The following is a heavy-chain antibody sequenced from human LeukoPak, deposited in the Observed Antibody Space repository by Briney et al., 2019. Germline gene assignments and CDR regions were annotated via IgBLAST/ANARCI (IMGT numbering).Heavy chain of an antibody. Sequence: GASVKVSCTASGGTFSIYAISWVRQAPGQGLEWMGGIIPIFGTANYAQKFQGRVTITADESTSTPYMELSSLRSEDTAVYYCASGATVTNWFDPWGQGTLVTVSS. D-gene: IGHD4-17*01. CDR2: IIPIFGTA. CDR1: GGTFSIYA. CDR3: ASGATVTNWFDP. J-gene: IGHJ5*02. V-gene: IGHV1-69*01.